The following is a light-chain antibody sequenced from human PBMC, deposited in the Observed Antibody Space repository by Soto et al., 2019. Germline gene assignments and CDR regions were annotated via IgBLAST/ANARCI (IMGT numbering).Light chain of an antibody. V-gene: IGKV3-20*01. Sequence: EIVLTQSPGTLSLSPGERATLSCRASQSVSSSSLAWYQQKPGQAPRLLIYGASSRATGIADRCSGSGSGTDFTLTISRLEPEDFAVYYCQQYGSSPWTFGQGTKVEIK. CDR3: QQYGSSPWT. CDR1: QSVSSSS. CDR2: GAS. J-gene: IGKJ1*01.